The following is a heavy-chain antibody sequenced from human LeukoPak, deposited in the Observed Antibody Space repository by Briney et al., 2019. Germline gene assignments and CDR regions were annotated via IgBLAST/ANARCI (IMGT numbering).Heavy chain of an antibody. V-gene: IGHV1-24*01. Sequence: GASVKVSCKVSGYTLTELSMHWVRQAPGKGLEWMGGFDPEDGETIYAQKLQGRVTMTTDTSTSTAYMELRSLRSDDTAVYYCARGDTAMARYNWFDPWGQGTLVTVSS. CDR3: ARGDTAMARYNWFDP. CDR1: GYTLTELS. J-gene: IGHJ5*02. D-gene: IGHD5-18*01. CDR2: FDPEDGET.